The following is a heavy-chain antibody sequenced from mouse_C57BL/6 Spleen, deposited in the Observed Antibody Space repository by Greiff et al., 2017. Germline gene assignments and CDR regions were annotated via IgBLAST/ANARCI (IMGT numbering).Heavy chain of an antibody. CDR3: QLTLYAMDY. D-gene: IGHD3-3*01. Sequence: EVQLQESGAELVRPGASVKLSCPASGFNIKDDYMHWVKQRPEQGLEWIGWIDPENGDTESASKFQGKATITADTSSNTAYLQLSSLTSEDTAVYYCQLTLYAMDYWGQGTSVTVSS. V-gene: IGHV14-4*01. CDR1: GFNIKDDY. CDR2: IDPENGDT. J-gene: IGHJ4*01.